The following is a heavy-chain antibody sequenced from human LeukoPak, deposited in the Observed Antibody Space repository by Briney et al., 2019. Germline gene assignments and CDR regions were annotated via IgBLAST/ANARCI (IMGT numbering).Heavy chain of an antibody. V-gene: IGHV1-2*02. CDR3: ARPLTLGFEAFDI. CDR2: INPNSGGT. D-gene: IGHD3-9*01. CDR1: GYTFTVYY. Sequence: GASVKVSCKASGYTFTVYYMHWVRQAPGHGLEWVGRINPNSGGTNYAQKFQGRVTMTRDTSISTAYMELSRLRSDDTAVYYCARPLTLGFEAFDIWGQGTTVTVSS. J-gene: IGHJ3*02.